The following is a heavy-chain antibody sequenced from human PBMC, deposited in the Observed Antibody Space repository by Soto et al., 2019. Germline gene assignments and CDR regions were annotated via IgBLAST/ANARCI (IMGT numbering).Heavy chain of an antibody. V-gene: IGHV4-30-2*01. CDR1: GGPISSGGYS. CDR2: IYHSWST. J-gene: IGHJ4*02. Sequence: QLQLQESGSGLVKPSQTLSLTCAVSGGPISSGGYSWSGIRQPPGKGLEWIGYIYHSWSTYYNPSLKSRVTISVDRSKKQFSLRLSSVTAADTALYGCARAMTTVTTLASWGQGTLVTVSS. CDR3: ARAMTTVTTLAS. D-gene: IGHD4-17*01.